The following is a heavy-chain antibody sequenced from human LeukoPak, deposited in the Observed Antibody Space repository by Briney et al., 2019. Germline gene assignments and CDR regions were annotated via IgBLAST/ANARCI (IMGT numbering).Heavy chain of an antibody. Sequence: SETLSLTCTVSGGSISSSSYYWGWIRQPPGKGLEWIGSIYYSGSTYSNPSLKSRVTISVDTSKNQFSLKLSSVTAADTAVYYCAVSISLATPFDYWGQGTLVTVSS. J-gene: IGHJ4*02. V-gene: IGHV4-39*01. CDR1: GGSISSSSYY. CDR2: IYYSGST. CDR3: AVSISLATPFDY. D-gene: IGHD3-10*01.